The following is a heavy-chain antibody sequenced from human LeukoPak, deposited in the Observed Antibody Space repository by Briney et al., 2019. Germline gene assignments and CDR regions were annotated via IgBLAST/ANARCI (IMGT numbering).Heavy chain of an antibody. Sequence: GGSLRLSCAASGFTVSSNFMSWVRQAPGEGLECVSVIYSRGGTYYADSVQGRFTISRDASKNTLFLQMNSLRADDTAVYYCARKTDSSGSGDCWGQGTLVTVSS. CDR1: GFTVSSNF. CDR3: ARKTDSSGSGDC. J-gene: IGHJ4*02. CDR2: IYSRGGT. D-gene: IGHD3-22*01. V-gene: IGHV3-53*01.